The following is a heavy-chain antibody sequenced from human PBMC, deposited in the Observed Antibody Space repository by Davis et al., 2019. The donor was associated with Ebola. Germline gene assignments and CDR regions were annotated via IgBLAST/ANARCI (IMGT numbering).Heavy chain of an antibody. Sequence: GGSLRLSCAASGFTFDDYTMHWVRHAPGKGLEWVSLISWDGGSTYYADSVKGRFTISRDNSKNSLYLQMNSLRTEDTALYYCAKDVRGVVVTAPGYWGQGTLVTVSS. D-gene: IGHD2-21*02. J-gene: IGHJ4*02. CDR3: AKDVRGVVVTAPGY. CDR2: ISWDGGST. V-gene: IGHV3-43*01. CDR1: GFTFDDYT.